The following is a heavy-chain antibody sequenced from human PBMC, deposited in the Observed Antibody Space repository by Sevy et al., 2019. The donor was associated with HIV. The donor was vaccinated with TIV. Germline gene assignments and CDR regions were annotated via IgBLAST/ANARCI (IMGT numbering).Heavy chain of an antibody. CDR3: VTTKDYYDSSGSPFDY. Sequence: ASVKVSCKVSGYTITQLSMHWVRQAPGKGLEWMGSFDPEDGETLYAQKFQGRVTMTEDTSTNTAYMELSSLRSEDTAVYYCVTTKDYYDSSGSPFDYWGQGTLVTVSS. D-gene: IGHD3-22*01. CDR2: FDPEDGET. J-gene: IGHJ4*02. V-gene: IGHV1-24*01. CDR1: GYTITQLS.